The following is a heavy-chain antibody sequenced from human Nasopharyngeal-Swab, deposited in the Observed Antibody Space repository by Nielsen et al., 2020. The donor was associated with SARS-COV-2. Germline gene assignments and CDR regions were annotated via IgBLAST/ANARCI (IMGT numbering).Heavy chain of an antibody. Sequence: GESLKISCTASGFNLGYFAMSWFRQAPGKGLEWVGFIRSKAYGGTTEYAASVKGGFTISRDDPKSIAYLEMISLKTEDTAVYYCTRGNSGWYGVGHFWGQGTLVRVSS. J-gene: IGHJ4*02. CDR1: GFNLGYFA. V-gene: IGHV3-49*03. CDR3: TRGNSGWYGVGHF. CDR2: IRSKAYGGTT. D-gene: IGHD6-19*01.